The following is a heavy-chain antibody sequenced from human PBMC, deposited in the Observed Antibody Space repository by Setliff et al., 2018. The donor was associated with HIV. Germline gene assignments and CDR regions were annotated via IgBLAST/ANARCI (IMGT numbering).Heavy chain of an antibody. V-gene: IGHV4-34*01. CDR1: DGSFSGYS. D-gene: IGHD2-21*02. CDR3: ARFVLAWFDFSTGAVEVTDPYAFDF. Sequence: KASETLSLTCAVYDGSFSGYSWSWIRQPPGKGLEWIGEVSHSGSTTYNPSLKSRATISVDTSQNQFSLRLSSVPAADTAVYHCARFVLAWFDFSTGAVEVTDPYAFDFWGQGILVTVSS. CDR2: VSHSGST. J-gene: IGHJ4*02.